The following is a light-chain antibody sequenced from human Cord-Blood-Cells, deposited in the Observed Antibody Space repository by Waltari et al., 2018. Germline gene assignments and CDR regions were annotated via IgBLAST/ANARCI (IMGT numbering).Light chain of an antibody. V-gene: IGLV1-40*01. Sequence: QSVLTQPPSVSGAPGQRVTISCTGSSSNIGAGYDVHWYQKLPGTAPKLLLYGKSNRPSGVPDRISGSKSGTSASLAITGRQAEDEADYYCQSYDSSLSGSVFGGGTKLTVL. J-gene: IGLJ2*01. CDR3: QSYDSSLSGSV. CDR2: GKS. CDR1: SSNIGAGYD.